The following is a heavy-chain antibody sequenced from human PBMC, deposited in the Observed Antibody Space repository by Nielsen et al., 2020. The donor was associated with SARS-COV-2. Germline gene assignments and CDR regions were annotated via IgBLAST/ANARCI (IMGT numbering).Heavy chain of an antibody. CDR1: GFTFSSNG. V-gene: IGHV3-30*03. D-gene: IGHD4-17*01. J-gene: IGHJ4*02. CDR3: ARAVTTVTIDFDY. CDR2: TSNDGSNK. Sequence: GESLKISCAASGFTFSSNGMHWVRQAPGKGLEWVAATSNDGSNKDYVDSVKGRFTISRDNAKNSLYLQMNSLRAEDTAVYYCARAVTTVTIDFDYWGQGTLVTVSS.